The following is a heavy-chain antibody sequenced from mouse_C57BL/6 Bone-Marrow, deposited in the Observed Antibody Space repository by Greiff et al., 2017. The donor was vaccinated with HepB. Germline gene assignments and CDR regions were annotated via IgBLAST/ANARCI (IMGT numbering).Heavy chain of an antibody. Sequence: VQLQQSGAELVRPGASVKLSCTASGFNIKDDYMHWVKQRPEQGLEWIGWIDPENGDTEYASKFQGKATITADTSSNTAYLQLSSLTSEDTAVYYCTKSDSNYVRYAMDYWGQGTSVTVSS. CDR3: TKSDSNYVRYAMDY. J-gene: IGHJ4*01. CDR1: GFNIKDDY. D-gene: IGHD2-5*01. CDR2: IDPENGDT. V-gene: IGHV14-4*01.